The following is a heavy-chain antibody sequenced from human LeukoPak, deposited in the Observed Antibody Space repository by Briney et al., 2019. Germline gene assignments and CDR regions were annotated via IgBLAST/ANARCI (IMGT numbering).Heavy chain of an antibody. CDR2: ISSRGSTI. CDR1: GFIFSSYE. CDR3: ARDDSGYDSSVDH. J-gene: IGHJ4*02. D-gene: IGHD5-12*01. Sequence: GGSLRLSCAASGFIFSSYEMNWVRQAPGKGLEWVSYISSRGSTIYYADSVKGRFTISRDNAKNTLYLQMSSLRAEDTAVYYCARDDSGYDSSVDHWGQGTLVTVSS. V-gene: IGHV3-48*03.